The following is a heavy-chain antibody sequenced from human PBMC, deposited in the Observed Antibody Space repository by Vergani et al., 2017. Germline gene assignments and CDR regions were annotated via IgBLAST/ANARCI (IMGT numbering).Heavy chain of an antibody. V-gene: IGHV3-9*01. CDR3: AKDKYSSPYYFDY. CDR1: GVTFDDYA. Sequence: EVQLVESGGGLVQPGRSLRLSCAASGVTFDDYAMHWVRQAPGKGLEWVSGISWNSGSIGYADSVKGRFTISRDNAKNSLYLQINSLRAEDTALYYCAKDKYSSPYYFDYWGQGTLVTVSS. D-gene: IGHD6-6*01. CDR2: ISWNSGSI. J-gene: IGHJ4*02.